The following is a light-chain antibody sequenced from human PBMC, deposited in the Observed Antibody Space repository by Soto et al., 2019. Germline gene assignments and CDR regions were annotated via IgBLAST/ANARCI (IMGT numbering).Light chain of an antibody. V-gene: IGKV1-5*01. CDR2: DAS. J-gene: IGKJ1*01. CDR3: QQYDVHPKT. Sequence: DVQMTQSPATLASSVGDXXTSTCRASENIKNWLAWYQQTPGKAPKVLISDASRLETGVPSRFSGSGYGTDFTLTITSLQTDDFGTYHCQQYDVHPKTFGQGTKVDIK. CDR1: ENIKNW.